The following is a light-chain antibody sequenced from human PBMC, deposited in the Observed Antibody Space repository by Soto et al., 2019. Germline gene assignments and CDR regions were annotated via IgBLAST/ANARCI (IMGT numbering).Light chain of an antibody. J-gene: IGLJ1*01. Sequence: QSVLTQPPSASGSPGQSVTISCTGTSSDVGGYRYVSWYQQHPGKAPKLMIYDVTRRPSGVPYRFSGSKSGNTASLTISGLQAEDEADYYCCSYAGTYTNVFGTGTKVTV. CDR2: DVT. V-gene: IGLV2-11*01. CDR3: CSYAGTYTNV. CDR1: SSDVGGYRY.